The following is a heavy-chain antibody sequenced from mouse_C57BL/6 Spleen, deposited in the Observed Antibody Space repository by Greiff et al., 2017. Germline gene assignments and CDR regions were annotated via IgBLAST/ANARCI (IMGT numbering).Heavy chain of an antibody. Sequence: VQLQQPGAELVKPGASVQLSCKASGYTFTSYWLHWVKQRPGQGLEWIGMIHPNSGSTNYNEKFKSKATLTVDKSSTTAYMQLSSLTSDASAVYDCARSDGSFAYWRQGTTLTVSS. CDR1: GYTFTSYW. V-gene: IGHV1-64*01. CDR3: ARSDGSFAY. D-gene: IGHD1-1*01. CDR2: IHPNSGST. J-gene: IGHJ2*01.